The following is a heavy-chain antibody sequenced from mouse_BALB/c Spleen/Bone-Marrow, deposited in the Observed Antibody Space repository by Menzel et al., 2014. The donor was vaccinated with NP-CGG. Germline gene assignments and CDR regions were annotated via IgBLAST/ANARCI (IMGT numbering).Heavy chain of an antibody. V-gene: IGHV1-5*01. J-gene: IGHJ2*01. Sequence: EVQGVESGTVLARPGASVKMSRKASGYTFTSYWMHWVKQRPGQGLEWIGAIYPGNSDTSYNQKFKGKAKLTAVTSTSTAYMELSSLTNEDSAVYYCTRWNYYGSSYDYWGQGTTLTVSS. CDR2: IYPGNSDT. D-gene: IGHD1-1*01. CDR3: TRWNYYGSSYDY. CDR1: GYTFTSYW.